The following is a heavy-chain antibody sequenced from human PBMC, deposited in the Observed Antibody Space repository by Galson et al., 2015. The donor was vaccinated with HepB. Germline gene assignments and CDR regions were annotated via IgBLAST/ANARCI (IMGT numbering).Heavy chain of an antibody. D-gene: IGHD4/OR15-4a*01. Sequence: SLRLSCAASGFTFSSYAMHWVRQAPGKGLEWVAVISYDGSNKYYADSVKGRFTVSRDNSKNTLYLQMNSLRAEDTAVYYCARDRLTTSYYYYYGMDVWGQGTTVTVSS. CDR3: ARDRLTTSYYYYYGMDV. V-gene: IGHV3-30-3*01. CDR1: GFTFSSYA. J-gene: IGHJ6*02. CDR2: ISYDGSNK.